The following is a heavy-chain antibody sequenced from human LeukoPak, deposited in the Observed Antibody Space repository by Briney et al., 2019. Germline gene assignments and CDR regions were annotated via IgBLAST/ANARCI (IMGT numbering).Heavy chain of an antibody. CDR3: ARGYSFFDY. V-gene: IGHV3-48*03. J-gene: IGHJ4*02. CDR1: GFTFSSFE. CDR2: ISSGGSTR. Sequence: PGGSLRLSCAASGFTFSSFEMNWVRQAPGKGLEWVSYISSGGSTRYYADSVKGRFTISRDNAKNSLYLQMSRLRAEDTAVYYCARGYSFFDYWGQGTPVTVSS. D-gene: IGHD5-12*01.